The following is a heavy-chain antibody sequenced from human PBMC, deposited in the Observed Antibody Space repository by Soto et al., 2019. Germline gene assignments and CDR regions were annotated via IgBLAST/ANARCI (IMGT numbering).Heavy chain of an antibody. CDR1: GGSIRSYY. V-gene: IGHV4-59*08. CDR2: IHYSGNN. D-gene: IGHD3-22*01. CDR3: ARHGYDGSGYGSFDY. J-gene: IGHJ4*02. Sequence: PSETLSLTCSVSGGSIRSYYWSWIRQPPGKGLEWIGYIHYSGNNKYNPSLKSRVTISLDTSKNQFSLKLSSVTAADTAVYYCARHGYDGSGYGSFDYWGQGTLVTVSS.